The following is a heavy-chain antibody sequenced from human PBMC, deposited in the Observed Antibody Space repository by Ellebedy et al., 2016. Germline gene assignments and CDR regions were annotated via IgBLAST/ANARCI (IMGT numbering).Heavy chain of an antibody. J-gene: IGHJ4*02. Sequence: SVKVSCKASGGSFNTLALSWVRQAPGQGLEWMGQIISLLGIPNYAQRFQGRVTITADKYTSTVYLELSSLRSDDTAIYYCAKWDGGRDYARYYFDSWGQGTLVTVSS. CDR2: IISLLGIP. D-gene: IGHD4-17*01. CDR3: AKWDGGRDYARYYFDS. CDR1: GGSFNTLA. V-gene: IGHV1-69*10.